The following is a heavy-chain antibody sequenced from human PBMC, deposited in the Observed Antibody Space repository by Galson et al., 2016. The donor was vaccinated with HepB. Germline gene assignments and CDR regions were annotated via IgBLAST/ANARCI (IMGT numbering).Heavy chain of an antibody. CDR1: GFTFDGYW. D-gene: IGHD2-8*02. J-gene: IGHJ4*02. CDR2: IKQDGSEK. CDR3: AKDGGHCSGGVCYYRNQ. Sequence: SLRLSCAASGFTFDGYWMNWVRQAPGKGLEWVAIIKQDGSEKYYADSVKGRFTTSRDNSKSTLYLQLNNLRAEDTAVYYCAKDGGHCSGGVCYYRNQWGQGTLVIVSS. V-gene: IGHV3-7*03.